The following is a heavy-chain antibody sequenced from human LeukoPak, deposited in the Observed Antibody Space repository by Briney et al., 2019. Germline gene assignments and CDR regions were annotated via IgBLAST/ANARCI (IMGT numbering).Heavy chain of an antibody. Sequence: GGSLRLSCAASGFTFDDYTMHWVRHAPGKGLERVSLISWDGGSTYYADSVKGRFTISRDNSKNSLYLQMNSLRTEDTALYYCAKDMETYYYDSSGYASLDYWGQGTLVTVSS. J-gene: IGHJ4*02. CDR3: AKDMETYYYDSSGYASLDY. CDR1: GFTFDDYT. D-gene: IGHD3-22*01. CDR2: ISWDGGST. V-gene: IGHV3-43*01.